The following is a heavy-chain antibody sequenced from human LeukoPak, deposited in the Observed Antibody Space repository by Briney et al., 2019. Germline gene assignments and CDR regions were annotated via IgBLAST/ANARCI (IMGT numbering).Heavy chain of an antibody. D-gene: IGHD2-2*01. CDR2: IIPIFGTA. J-gene: IGHJ4*02. V-gene: IGHV1-69*13. CDR3: ARAFVVVPAAMVYFDY. CDR1: GYTFTSYD. Sequence: ASVKVSCKASGYTFTSYDINWVRQAPGQGLEWMGGIIPIFGTANYAQKFQGRVTITADESTSTAYMELSSLRSEDTAVYYCARAFVVVPAAMVYFDYWGQGTLVTVSS.